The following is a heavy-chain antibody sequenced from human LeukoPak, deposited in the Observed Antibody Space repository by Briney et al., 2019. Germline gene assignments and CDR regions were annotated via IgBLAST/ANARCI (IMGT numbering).Heavy chain of an antibody. Sequence: SETLSLTCIVSGGYISSSTYFWGWIRQPPGKGLEWIASMSFSGSTYNNPSLKSRVTISVDTSENQFSLRLSSVTAADTAVYYCARHEYFVNYWGQGSLVTVSS. CDR3: ARHEYFVNY. V-gene: IGHV4-39*01. D-gene: IGHD3-9*01. CDR1: GGYISSSTYF. CDR2: MSFSGST. J-gene: IGHJ4*02.